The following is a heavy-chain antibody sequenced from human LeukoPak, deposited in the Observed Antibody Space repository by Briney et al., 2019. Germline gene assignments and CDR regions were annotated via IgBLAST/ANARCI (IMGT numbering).Heavy chain of an antibody. D-gene: IGHD3-9*01. CDR2: IIPILGIA. J-gene: IGHJ4*02. Sequence: GASVKVSCKASGGTFSSYTISWVRQAPGQGLEWIGRIIPILGIANYAQKFQGRVTITADKSTSTAYMELSSLRSEDTAVYYCARGSAVFEDYWGQGTLVTVSS. V-gene: IGHV1-69*02. CDR3: ARGSAVFEDY. CDR1: GGTFSSYT.